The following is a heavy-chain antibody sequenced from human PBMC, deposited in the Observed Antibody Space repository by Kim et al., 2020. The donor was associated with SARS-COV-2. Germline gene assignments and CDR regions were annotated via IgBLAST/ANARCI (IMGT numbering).Heavy chain of an antibody. CDR3: ASGTRYYNYGIDV. D-gene: IGHD1-26*01. J-gene: IGHJ6*02. Sequence: GGSLRLSCAASGFTVSSNHMSWVRQAPGKGLEWVSVIYSGGATSYADSVKGRFTVSRDNSKNTLSLQMNSLRAEDTAVYYCASGTRYYNYGIDVWGQGTT. CDR1: GFTVSSNH. CDR2: IYSGGAT. V-gene: IGHV3-66*01.